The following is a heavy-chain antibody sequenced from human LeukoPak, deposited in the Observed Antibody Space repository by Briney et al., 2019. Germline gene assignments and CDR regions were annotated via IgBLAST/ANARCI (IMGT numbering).Heavy chain of an antibody. CDR3: AKERGYSYASEPNYYYYYGVDV. D-gene: IGHD5-18*01. Sequence: GGSLRLSCAASGFPFDDYVMHWVRQAPGKGLEWVSLITWDGGSTSYADSVKGRFTVSRDNSKYSLYLQMNSLRAEDTALYYCAKERGYSYASEPNYYYYYGVDVWGQGTTVTVAS. J-gene: IGHJ6*02. CDR2: ITWDGGST. CDR1: GFPFDDYV. V-gene: IGHV3-43D*03.